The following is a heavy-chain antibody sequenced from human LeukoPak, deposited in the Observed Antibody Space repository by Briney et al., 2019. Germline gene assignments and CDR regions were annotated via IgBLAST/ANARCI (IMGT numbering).Heavy chain of an antibody. CDR1: GFTFSNAW. J-gene: IGHJ4*02. Sequence: GGSLRLSCAASGFTFSNAWMNWVRQAPGKGLEWIGRIKSITDGGTTDYAAPVKGRFTISRDDSKNTLYLQMHSLKTEDTAVYYCSTNVLRFLEWLLPAGDYWGQGTLVTVSS. D-gene: IGHD3-3*01. CDR2: IKSITDGGTT. CDR3: STNVLRFLEWLLPAGDY. V-gene: IGHV3-15*01.